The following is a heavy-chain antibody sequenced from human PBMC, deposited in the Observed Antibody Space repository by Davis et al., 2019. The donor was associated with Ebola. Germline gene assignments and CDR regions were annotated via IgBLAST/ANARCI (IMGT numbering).Heavy chain of an antibody. V-gene: IGHV3-13*01. D-gene: IGHD6-13*01. Sequence: PGGSLRPSCAASGFTFRSYDMHWVRQATGKGLEWVSAIGAAGDTYYPVSVKGRFTISRENAKNSLYLQMNSLRAEDTAVYYCARAGFGSTWFDCWGQGILVTVSS. J-gene: IGHJ5*01. CDR3: ARAGFGSTWFDC. CDR1: GFTFRSYD. CDR2: IGAAGDT.